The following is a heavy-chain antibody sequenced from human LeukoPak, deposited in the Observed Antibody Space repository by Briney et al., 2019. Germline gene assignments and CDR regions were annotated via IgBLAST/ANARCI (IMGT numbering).Heavy chain of an antibody. V-gene: IGHV1-46*01. CDR2: INPSGGST. CDR3: ARDLVYYYDSSGSTVVDY. Sequence: ASVTVSFKGSGYTFTSYYMHWVRQAPGQGLEWMGIINPSGGSTSYAQKFQGRVTMTRDTSTSTVYMELSSLRSEDTAVYYCARDLVYYYDSSGSTVVDYWGQGTLVTASS. CDR1: GYTFTSYY. J-gene: IGHJ4*02. D-gene: IGHD3-22*01.